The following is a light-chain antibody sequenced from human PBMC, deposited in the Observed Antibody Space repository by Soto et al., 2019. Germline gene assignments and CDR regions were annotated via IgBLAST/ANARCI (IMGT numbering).Light chain of an antibody. CDR3: QQYGSSPPT. CDR1: RSVSNNY. CDR2: GAS. V-gene: IGKV3-20*01. J-gene: IGKJ1*01. Sequence: EIVLTQSPGTLSLSPGERATLSCRASRSVSNNYVAWYQRKPGQAPRLLIYGASSRATDIPRRFSGSGSGTDFTLTITRLEPEGFAVYYCQQYGSSPPTFGQGTKVESK.